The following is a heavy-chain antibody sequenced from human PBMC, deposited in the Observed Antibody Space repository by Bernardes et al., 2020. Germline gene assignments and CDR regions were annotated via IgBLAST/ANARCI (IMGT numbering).Heavy chain of an antibody. CDR1: GYNFNNYA. V-gene: IGHV7-4-1*02. CDR3: AREYKVAAFDY. Sequence: ASVKVSCKASGYNFNNYAMNWVRQAPGQGLEWMGWINTNTGNPMYAQGFTGRFVFSLDTSVSTAYLQITGLKAEDTAVYYCAREYKVAAFDYWGQGTLVTVSS. D-gene: IGHD1-20*01. J-gene: IGHJ4*02. CDR2: INTNTGNP.